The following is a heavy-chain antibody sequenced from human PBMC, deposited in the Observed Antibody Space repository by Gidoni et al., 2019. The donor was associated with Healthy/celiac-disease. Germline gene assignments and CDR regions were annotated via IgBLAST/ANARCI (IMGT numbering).Heavy chain of an antibody. CDR2: IWYDGSNK. Sequence: QVQLVESGGGVVQPGRSLRLSCAASGFTFSSYGMHWVRQAPGKGLEWVAVIWYDGSNKYYADSVKGRFTISRDNSKNTLYLQMNSLRAEDTAVYYCASERNPLSSSGGEYFQHWGQGTLVTVSS. CDR3: ASERNPLSSSGGEYFQH. CDR1: GFTFSSYG. V-gene: IGHV3-33*01. D-gene: IGHD6-6*01. J-gene: IGHJ1*01.